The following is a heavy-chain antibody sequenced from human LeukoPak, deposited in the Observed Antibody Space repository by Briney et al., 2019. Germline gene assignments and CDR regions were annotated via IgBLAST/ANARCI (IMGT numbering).Heavy chain of an antibody. J-gene: IGHJ4*02. V-gene: IGHV3-48*03. D-gene: IGHD3-10*01. Sequence: GGSLRLSCAASGFTFSSYEMNWVRQAPGKGLEWVSYISSSGSTIYYADSVKGRFTISRDNAKNSLYLQMNSLRAEDTAVYYCARRIGPIFRGVIIRSFGYWGQGTLATVSS. CDR2: ISSSGSTI. CDR3: ARRIGPIFRGVIIRSFGY. CDR1: GFTFSSYE.